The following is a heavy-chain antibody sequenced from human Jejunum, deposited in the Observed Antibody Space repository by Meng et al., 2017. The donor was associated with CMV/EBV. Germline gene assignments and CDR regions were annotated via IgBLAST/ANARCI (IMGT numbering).Heavy chain of an antibody. Sequence: MHWVRQAPGEGLEWVAAISYDGSREYYADSVKGRFTISRDNSKNTLYLQMNSLRAEDTAVYYCAKEPLGYCSSTSCYRGGYFDYWGQGTLVTVSS. V-gene: IGHV3-30-3*02. CDR3: AKEPLGYCSSTSCYRGGYFDY. CDR2: ISYDGSRE. J-gene: IGHJ4*02. D-gene: IGHD2-2*01.